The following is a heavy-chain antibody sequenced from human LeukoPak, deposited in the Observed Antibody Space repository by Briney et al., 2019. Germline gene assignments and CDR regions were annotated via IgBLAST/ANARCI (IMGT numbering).Heavy chain of an antibody. CDR1: GGSISSYY. CDR2: IYYSGST. CDR3: ARDLGGGEYCSGGSCYLGYTFDY. D-gene: IGHD2-15*01. J-gene: IGHJ4*02. Sequence: KTSETLSLTCTVSGGSISSYYWSWIRQPPGKGLEWIGYIYYSGSTNYNPSLRSRVTISVDTSKNQFSLKLSSVTAADTAVYYCARDLGGGEYCSGGSCYLGYTFDYWGQGTLVTVSS. V-gene: IGHV4-59*01.